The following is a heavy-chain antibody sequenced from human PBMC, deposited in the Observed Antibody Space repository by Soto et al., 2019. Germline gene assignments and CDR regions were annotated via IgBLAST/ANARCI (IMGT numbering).Heavy chain of an antibody. CDR1: GGSFSGYC. J-gene: IGHJ4*02. Sequence: SETLSLTCAVYGGSFSGYCWSWIRQPPGKGLEWIGEINHSGSTNYNPSLKSRVTISVDTSKNQFSLKLSSVTAADTAVDDCASFGPETAMVKGRFPLAYWGKGPLVPVPP. CDR3: ASFGPETAMVKGRFPLAY. V-gene: IGHV4-34*01. D-gene: IGHD5-18*01. CDR2: INHSGST.